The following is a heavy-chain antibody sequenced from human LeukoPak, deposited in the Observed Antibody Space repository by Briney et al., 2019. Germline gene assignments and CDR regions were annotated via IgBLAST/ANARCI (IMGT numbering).Heavy chain of an antibody. J-gene: IGHJ6*02. CDR1: GFTFGDYA. V-gene: IGHV3-49*04. Sequence: PGGSLRLSCTASGFTFGDYAMSWVRQAPGKGLEWVGFIRSKAYGGTTEYAASVKGRFTISRDDSKSIAYLQMNSLKTKDTAVYYCTSSTVTTPYYYYYYGMDVWGQGTTVTVSS. D-gene: IGHD4-11*01. CDR2: IRSKAYGGTT. CDR3: TSSTVTTPYYYYYYGMDV.